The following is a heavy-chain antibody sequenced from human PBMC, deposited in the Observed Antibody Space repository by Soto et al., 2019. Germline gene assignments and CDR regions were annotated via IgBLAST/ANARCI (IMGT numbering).Heavy chain of an antibody. CDR2: ISGSGDRT. D-gene: IGHD3-22*01. J-gene: IGHJ1*01. Sequence: EVQLLESGGGLVQPGGSLRLSCAASGITISNYPMSWVRQAPGQGLDWVSGISGSGDRTYYADSAKGRFTISKDISRNSLSLQLDSLGVEDTAVYFCVKDDGGYPSTAQHWGQGALVTGSS. V-gene: IGHV3-23*01. CDR3: VKDDGGYPSTAQH. CDR1: GITISNYP.